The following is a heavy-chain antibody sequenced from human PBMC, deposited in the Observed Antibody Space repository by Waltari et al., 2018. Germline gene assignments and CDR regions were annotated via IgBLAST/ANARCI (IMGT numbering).Heavy chain of an antibody. Sequence: QVQLQESGPGLVKPSQTLSLTCTVSGGSVSRGNYYWSWIRQPAGKELEWIGRIYISGSPNYNPSLKSRVTMSLDTSKNQFSLKLSSVTAADTAVYYCARAVWFGEFIASVDYYMDVWGKGTTVTVSS. CDR3: ARAVWFGEFIASVDYYMDV. V-gene: IGHV4-61*02. D-gene: IGHD3-10*01. CDR1: GGSVSRGNYY. CDR2: IYISGSP. J-gene: IGHJ6*03.